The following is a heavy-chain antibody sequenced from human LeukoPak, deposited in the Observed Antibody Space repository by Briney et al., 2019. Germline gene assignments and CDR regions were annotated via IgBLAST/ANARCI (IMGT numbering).Heavy chain of an antibody. CDR2: INSNGSST. Sequence: GGSLRLSCAASGFTFSSYWMHWVRQAPGKGLVWVSRINSNGSSTSYADSVKGRFTISRDNAKNTLYLQMNSLRAEDTAVYYCARAVGATNYFDYWGQGTLVTVSS. CDR3: ARAVGATNYFDY. CDR1: GFTFSSYW. J-gene: IGHJ4*02. D-gene: IGHD1-26*01. V-gene: IGHV3-74*01.